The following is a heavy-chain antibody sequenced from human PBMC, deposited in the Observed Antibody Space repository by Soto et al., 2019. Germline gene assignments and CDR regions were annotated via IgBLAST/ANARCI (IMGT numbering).Heavy chain of an antibody. D-gene: IGHD3-22*01. Sequence: GESLKISCKASGYNFPNSWIGWVRQLPGKGLEWMGIIFPGDSDTRYSPSFQGHVTISADKSINTAYLQWSSLKASDTAIYYCARQIYDSDSGPNFQYYFDSWGQGTLVTVSS. J-gene: IGHJ4*02. CDR2: IFPGDSDT. CDR3: ARQIYDSDSGPNFQYYFDS. CDR1: GYNFPNSW. V-gene: IGHV5-51*01.